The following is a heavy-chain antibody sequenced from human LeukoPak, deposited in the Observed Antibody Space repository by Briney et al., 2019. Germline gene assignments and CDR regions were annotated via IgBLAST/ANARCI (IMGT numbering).Heavy chain of an antibody. D-gene: IGHD6-13*01. J-gene: IGHJ1*01. CDR2: TYYRSKWYS. CDR1: GDSVSNNSAA. V-gene: IGHV6-1*01. Sequence: SQTLSLTCALSGDSVSNNSAAWNWIRQSPSRGLEWLGRTYYRSKWYSDYPISVKSRITINSDTSKNQFSLQLNSVTPDDTDVYYCARAGGNASSWYLWDFQHWGQGALVSVSS. CDR3: ARAGGNASSWYLWDFQH.